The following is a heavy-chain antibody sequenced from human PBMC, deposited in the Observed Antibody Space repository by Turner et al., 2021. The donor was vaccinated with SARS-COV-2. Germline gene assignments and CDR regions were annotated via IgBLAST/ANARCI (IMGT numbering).Heavy chain of an antibody. V-gene: IGHV4-34*01. J-gene: IGHJ5*02. CDR2: SYHSGST. Sequence: QVQLQQWGAELLKPSETLSLACVVYAGSFSGYYWSCIRQPPGKGREWIGESYHSGSTNYNPYLKSRVTIAVDTSKNPFSLKLIHVNAADTAVSSCARSWGGILTGYSFDPWGQGTLVTVSS. CDR1: AGSFSGYY. D-gene: IGHD3-9*01. CDR3: ARSWGGILTGYSFDP.